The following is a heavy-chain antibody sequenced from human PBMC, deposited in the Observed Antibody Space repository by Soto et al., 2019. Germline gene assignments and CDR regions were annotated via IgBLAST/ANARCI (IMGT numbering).Heavy chain of an antibody. CDR2: INPSGGST. J-gene: IGHJ4*02. Sequence: ASVKVSCKASGYTLTSYYMHWVRQAPGQGLEWMGIINPSGGSTSYAQKFQGRVTMTRDTSTSTVYMELSSLRSEDTAVYYCAREPEIPEQYYDFWSGYLEYWGQGTLVTVSS. V-gene: IGHV1-46*01. CDR3: AREPEIPEQYYDFWSGYLEY. D-gene: IGHD3-3*01. CDR1: GYTLTSYY.